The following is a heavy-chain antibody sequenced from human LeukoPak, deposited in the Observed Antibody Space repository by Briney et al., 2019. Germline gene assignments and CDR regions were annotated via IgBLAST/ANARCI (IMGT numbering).Heavy chain of an antibody. J-gene: IGHJ4*02. Sequence: GGSLRLSCAASGFTFSSDAMSLVRQAPGKGLEWVSAISGSGGSTYYADSVKGRFTISRDNSKNTLYLQMNSLRAEDSAVYYCAKVRFGVTARYYFDYWGQGTLVTVSS. CDR3: AKVRFGVTARYYFDY. D-gene: IGHD3-10*01. CDR1: GFTFSSDA. V-gene: IGHV3-23*01. CDR2: ISGSGGST.